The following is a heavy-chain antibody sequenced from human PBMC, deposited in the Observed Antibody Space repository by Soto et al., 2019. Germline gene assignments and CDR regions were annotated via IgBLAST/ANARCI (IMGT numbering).Heavy chain of an antibody. Sequence: QVQLVESGGGVVQPGRSLRLSCEASGFTFSSYGMHWVRQAPGKGLEWVAVISYDGSNKYYADSVKGRFTISRDNSKNTLYLQMNSLRAEDTAVYYCAKREGFLGFDYWGQGTLVTVSS. CDR2: ISYDGSNK. CDR1: GFTFSSYG. CDR3: AKREGFLGFDY. D-gene: IGHD1-26*01. J-gene: IGHJ4*02. V-gene: IGHV3-30*18.